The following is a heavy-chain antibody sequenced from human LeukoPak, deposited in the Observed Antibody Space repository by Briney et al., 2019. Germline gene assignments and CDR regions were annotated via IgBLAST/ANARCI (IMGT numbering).Heavy chain of an antibody. J-gene: IGHJ3*02. CDR2: ISSSSSYI. CDR3: GVYGDRDAFDI. V-gene: IGHV3-21*01. CDR1: GFTFSSYS. Sequence: GGSLRLSCAASGFTFSSYSMNWVRQAPGKGLEWVSSISSSSSYIYYADSVKGRFTISRDNAKSSLYLRMNSLRAEDTAVYYCGVYGDRDAFDIWGQGTMVTVSS. D-gene: IGHD4-17*01.